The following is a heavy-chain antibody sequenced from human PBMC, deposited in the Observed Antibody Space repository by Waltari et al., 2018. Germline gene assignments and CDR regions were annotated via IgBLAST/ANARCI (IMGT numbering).Heavy chain of an antibody. V-gene: IGHV4-34*01. J-gene: IGHJ4*02. CDR1: GGSFSGYY. CDR2: IHHSGST. D-gene: IGHD1-26*01. Sequence: QVQLQQWGTGLLKPSETLSLTCAVYGGSFSGYYWNWIRQPPGKGLEWIGEIHHSGSTNYSPSLKSRVTMSGDTSKNQFSLRLNSVTAADTAVYYCARLAGALGDYWGQGTLVTVSS. CDR3: ARLAGALGDY.